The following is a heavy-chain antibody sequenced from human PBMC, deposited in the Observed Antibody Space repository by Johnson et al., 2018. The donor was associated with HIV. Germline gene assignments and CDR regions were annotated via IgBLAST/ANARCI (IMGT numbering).Heavy chain of an antibody. Sequence: QVQLVESGGGVVQPGRSLRLSCAASGFTFSSYAMHWVRQAPGKGLEWVAVISYDGSNKYYADSVKGRLTISRDNSKNTLYLQMSSLRAEDTALYYCARERAVTTKGYDEEAFDILGQGTMVTGSS. CDR3: ARERAVTTKGYDEEAFDI. CDR2: ISYDGSNK. J-gene: IGHJ3*02. D-gene: IGHD4-17*01. CDR1: GFTFSSYA. V-gene: IGHV3-30*04.